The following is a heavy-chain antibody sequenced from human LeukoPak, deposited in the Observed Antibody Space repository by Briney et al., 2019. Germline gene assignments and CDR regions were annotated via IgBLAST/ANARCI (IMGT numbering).Heavy chain of an antibody. V-gene: IGHV4-59*01. J-gene: IGHJ6*02. CDR1: GGSISSYY. D-gene: IGHD3-3*01. CDR3: ARDLSLGVVTTYGMDV. Sequence: PSETLSLTCTVSGGSISSYYWSWIRQPPGKGLEWIGYIYYSGSTNYNPSLKSRVTISVDTSKNQFSLKLSSVTAADTAVYYCARDLSLGVVTTYGMDVWGQGTTVTVSS. CDR2: IYYSGST.